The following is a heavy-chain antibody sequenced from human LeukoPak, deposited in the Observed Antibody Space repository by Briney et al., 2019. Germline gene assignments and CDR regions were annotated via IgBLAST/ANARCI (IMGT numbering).Heavy chain of an antibody. J-gene: IGHJ4*02. CDR3: ASPRHYDFWSGYFPFDY. D-gene: IGHD3-3*01. CDR2: VYNSGTT. Sequence: PSETLSLTCTVSGGFTSPYKWNWIRQPPGKGLEWIGFVYNSGTTSYNPSLKNRVTISVDTSKSHFSLKLSSVTAADTAVYYCASPRHYDFWSGYFPFDYWGQGTLVTVSS. CDR1: GGFTSPYK. V-gene: IGHV4-59*08.